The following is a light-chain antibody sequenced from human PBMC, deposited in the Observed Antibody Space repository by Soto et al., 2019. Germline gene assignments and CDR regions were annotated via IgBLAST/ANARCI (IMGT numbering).Light chain of an antibody. Sequence: QSVPTQPASVSGSPGQSITISCTGTSSDVGSHNYASWYQQHPGKAPKLLIYDVSNRPSGVSYRFSGSKSGNTASLTISGLQAEDEADYYCSSCTSSNTFVFGAGPKLTVL. CDR2: DVS. V-gene: IGLV2-14*03. CDR3: SSCTSSNTFV. CDR1: SSDVGSHNY. J-gene: IGLJ1*01.